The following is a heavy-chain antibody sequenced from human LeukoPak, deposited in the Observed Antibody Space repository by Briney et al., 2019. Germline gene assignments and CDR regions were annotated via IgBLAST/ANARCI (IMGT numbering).Heavy chain of an antibody. CDR3: ARETVYYYNSSGYSLDY. CDR2: ISSSSSYI. V-gene: IGHV3-21*01. D-gene: IGHD3-22*01. J-gene: IGHJ4*02. CDR1: GFTFSSYS. Sequence: GGSLRLSCAASGFTFSSYSMNWVRQAPGKGLEWVSSISSSSSYIYYADSVKGRFTISRDTAKNSLYLQMHRLSTEDTDVYYCARETVYYYNSSGYSLDYWGPGTLVTVSS.